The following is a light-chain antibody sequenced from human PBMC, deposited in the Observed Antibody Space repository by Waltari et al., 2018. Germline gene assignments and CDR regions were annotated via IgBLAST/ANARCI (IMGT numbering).Light chain of an antibody. CDR1: NSNVDILHL. J-gene: IGLJ1*01. CDR3: CSFAGYGIYV. Sequence: QSTLTQPASVSWSPGQSITISCTAVNSNVDILHLVYWYQHHPGRNPSLLIYEISQRTSRTYSCFAGSKSGNTAFMTISGHEPEEEADYFCCSFAGYGIYVFGSGTKVSVL. CDR2: EIS. V-gene: IGLV2-23*02.